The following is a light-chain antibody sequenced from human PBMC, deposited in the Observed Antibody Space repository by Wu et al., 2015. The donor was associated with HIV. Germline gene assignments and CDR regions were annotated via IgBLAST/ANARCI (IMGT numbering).Light chain of an antibody. Sequence: MILTQFPAALSVSPGERATLSCRASHSVSNNLAWYQQKPGQAPRLLIFGSSTRATGVPARFSGSGSGTESNLTISSLQSEDFAVYSCHQYSQWPPTFGQGTRLEI. CDR1: HSVSNN. CDR3: HQYSQWPPT. CDR2: GSS. V-gene: IGKV3-15*01. J-gene: IGKJ5*01.